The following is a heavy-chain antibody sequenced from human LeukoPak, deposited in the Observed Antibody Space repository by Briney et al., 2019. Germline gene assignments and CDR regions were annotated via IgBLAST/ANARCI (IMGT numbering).Heavy chain of an antibody. J-gene: IGHJ4*02. D-gene: IGHD3-10*01. CDR2: IGYDGNNK. V-gene: IGHV3-33*01. CDR3: ATRNFDDSGIYALGY. Sequence: GRSLRLSCAASGSTFSSYGMHWVRQAPGKGLEWVAFIGYDGNNKYYADSVKGRFTISRDSSKNTLYLQMNSLRAEDDTAVYYCATRNFDDSGIYALGYWGQGTLVTVSS. CDR1: GSTFSSYG.